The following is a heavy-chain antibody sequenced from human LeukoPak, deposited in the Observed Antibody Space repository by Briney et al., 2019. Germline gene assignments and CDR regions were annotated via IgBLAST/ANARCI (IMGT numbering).Heavy chain of an antibody. Sequence: PGRSLRLSCAASGFTFSNYAMHWVRQAPGKGLEWVAVISYDGSNKYYADSVKGRFTISRDNSKNTLYLQMNSLRAEDTAIYYCPRDFSPAAIAGDYYFDYWGQGTLVTVSS. J-gene: IGHJ4*02. D-gene: IGHD2-2*01. V-gene: IGHV3-30-3*01. CDR1: GFTFSNYA. CDR3: PRDFSPAAIAGDYYFDY. CDR2: ISYDGSNK.